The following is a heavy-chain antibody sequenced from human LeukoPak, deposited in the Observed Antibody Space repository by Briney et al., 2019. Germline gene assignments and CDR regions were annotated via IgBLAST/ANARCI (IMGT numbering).Heavy chain of an antibody. CDR3: ARAYYYDRTHSMDV. J-gene: IGHJ6*02. Sequence: SETLSLTCTVSGGSISSYYWSWIRQPPGKGLEWIGYIYYSGSTNYNPSLKSRVAISVDTSKNQFSLKLSSVTAADTAVYYCARAYYYDRTHSMDVWGQGTTVTVSS. CDR2: IYYSGST. V-gene: IGHV4-59*01. CDR1: GGSISSYY. D-gene: IGHD3-22*01.